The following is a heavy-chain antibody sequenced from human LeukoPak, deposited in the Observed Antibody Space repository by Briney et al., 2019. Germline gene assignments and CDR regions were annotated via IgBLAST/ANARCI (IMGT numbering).Heavy chain of an antibody. CDR1: GYSISSGYY. J-gene: IGHJ3*02. Sequence: PSETLSLTCTVSGYSISSGYYWGWIRQPPGKGLEWIGSIYHSGSTYYNPSLKSRVTISVDTSKNQFSLKLSSVTAADTAVYYCARPGYCSSTSCYEDAFDIWGQGTMVTVSS. V-gene: IGHV4-38-2*02. CDR3: ARPGYCSSTSCYEDAFDI. D-gene: IGHD2-2*01. CDR2: IYHSGST.